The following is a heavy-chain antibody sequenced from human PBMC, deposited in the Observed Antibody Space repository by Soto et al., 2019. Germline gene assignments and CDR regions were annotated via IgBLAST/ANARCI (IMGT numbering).Heavy chain of an antibody. CDR1: GGSISSSNW. CDR3: ARGDSSSWYRWFDP. CDR2: IYHSGST. V-gene: IGHV4-4*02. J-gene: IGHJ5*02. D-gene: IGHD6-13*01. Sequence: SETLSLTCAVSGGSISSSNWWSWVRQPPGKGLEWIGEIYHSGSTNYNPSLKSRVTISVDKSKNQCSLKLSSVTAADTAVYYCARGDSSSWYRWFDPWGQGTLVTVSS.